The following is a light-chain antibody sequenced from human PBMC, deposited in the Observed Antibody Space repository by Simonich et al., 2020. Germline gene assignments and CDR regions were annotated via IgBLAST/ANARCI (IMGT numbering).Light chain of an antibody. CDR2: GAS. CDR1: QSVSSN. J-gene: IGKJ1*01. V-gene: IGKV3-15*01. Sequence: EIVMTQSPATLSVSPGERATLSCRARQSVSSNLTCYQPKPGQDPRLLIYGASTRATGIPARFSGSGSGTEFTLTISSLQSEDFAVYYCQQYNNWPTWTFGQGTKVEIK. CDR3: QQYNNWPTWT.